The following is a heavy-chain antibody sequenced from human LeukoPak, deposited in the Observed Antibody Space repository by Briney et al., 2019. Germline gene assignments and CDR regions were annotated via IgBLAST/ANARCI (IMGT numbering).Heavy chain of an antibody. CDR1: GYTFSGYY. D-gene: IGHD1-26*01. J-gene: IGHJ3*02. CDR2: IYPNSGDT. V-gene: IGHV1-2*02. Sequence: ASVKVSCKASGYTFSGYYMHWVRQAPGQGLEWMGWIYPNSGDTKYAQKFQGRVTVTRDTSISTAFMEVSRLRSDDTAVYYCARSGSDAFDIWGQGTMVTVSS. CDR3: ARSGSDAFDI.